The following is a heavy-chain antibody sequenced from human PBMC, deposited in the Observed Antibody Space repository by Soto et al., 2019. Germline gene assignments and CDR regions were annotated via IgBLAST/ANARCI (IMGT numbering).Heavy chain of an antibody. D-gene: IGHD1-20*01. CDR2: IIPIFGTA. CDR3: ARARVTGTYFDY. J-gene: IGHJ4*02. CDR1: GGTFSSYA. Sequence: ASVKVSCKASGGTFSSYAISWVRQAPGQGLEWMGGIIPIFGTANYAQKFQGRVTITADESTSTAYMELSSLRSEDTAVYYCARARVTGTYFDYWGQGTLVTVSS. V-gene: IGHV1-69*13.